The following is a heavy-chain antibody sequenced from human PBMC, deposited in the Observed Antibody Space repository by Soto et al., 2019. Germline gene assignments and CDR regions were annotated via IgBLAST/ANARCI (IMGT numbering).Heavy chain of an antibody. Sequence: SGPTLVNPTQTLTLTCTFSGFSLSTSGVGVGWIRQPPGKALEWLALIYWDDDKRYSPSLKSRLTITKDTSKNQVVLTMTNMNLVDTATYYCVDYVDYLFAFNIWGQGKMVTVS. V-gene: IGHV2-5*02. J-gene: IGHJ3*02. CDR1: GFSLSTSGVG. CDR3: VDYVDYLFAFNI. CDR2: IYWDDDK. D-gene: IGHD4-17*01.